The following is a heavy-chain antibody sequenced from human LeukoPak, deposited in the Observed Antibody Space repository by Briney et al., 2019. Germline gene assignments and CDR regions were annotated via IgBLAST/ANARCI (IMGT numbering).Heavy chain of an antibody. CDR2: ISYDGSNK. Sequence: PGGSLRLSCAASGFTFSSYAMHWVRQAPGKGLEWVAVISYDGSNKYYADSVKGRFTISRDNSKNTLYLQMNSLRAEDTAVYYCAKLETRRGLDYWGQGTLVTVSS. CDR3: AKLETRRGLDY. V-gene: IGHV3-30*07. D-gene: IGHD1-1*01. J-gene: IGHJ4*02. CDR1: GFTFSSYA.